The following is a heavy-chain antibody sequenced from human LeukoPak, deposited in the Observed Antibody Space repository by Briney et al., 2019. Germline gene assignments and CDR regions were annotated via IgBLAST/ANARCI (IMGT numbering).Heavy chain of an antibody. D-gene: IGHD1-7*01. Sequence: GGSLRLSCAASGFTFSSYGMHWVRQAPGKGLEWVAFIRYDGSNKYYADSVKGRFTISRDNSKNTLYLQMNSLRAEDTAVYYCAKGMFRIIGTTTVNYYYYYYMDVWGKGTTVTVSS. J-gene: IGHJ6*03. CDR3: AKGMFRIIGTTTVNYYYYYYMDV. CDR2: IRYDGSNK. CDR1: GFTFSSYG. V-gene: IGHV3-30*02.